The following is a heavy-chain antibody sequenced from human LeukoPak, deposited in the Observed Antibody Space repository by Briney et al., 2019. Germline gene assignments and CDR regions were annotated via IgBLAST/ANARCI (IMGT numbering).Heavy chain of an antibody. CDR2: ISYDGSNK. J-gene: IGHJ6*02. D-gene: IGHD2-8*01. Sequence: GRSLRLSCAASGFTFNNYAMHWVRQAPGKGLEWVAVISYDGSNKYYADSVKGRFTISRDNSKNTLYLQTNSLRAEDTAVYYCARAHLYCTNGVCYPLYYYYYGMDVWGQGTTVTVSS. V-gene: IGHV3-30-3*01. CDR3: ARAHLYCTNGVCYPLYYYYYGMDV. CDR1: GFTFNNYA.